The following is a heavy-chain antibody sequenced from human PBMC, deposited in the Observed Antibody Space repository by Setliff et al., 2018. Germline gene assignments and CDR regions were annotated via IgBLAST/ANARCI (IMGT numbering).Heavy chain of an antibody. CDR1: GFAFNNAW. CDR2: IKGKANGGIT. CDR3: LGSLRKINSFDI. J-gene: IGHJ3*02. Sequence: GGSLRLSCAASGFAFNNAWVNWVRQAPGKGLEWVGRIKGKANGGITDYGAAARGTFTISSDNSKNSLYLQMNSLKTEDTAVYYCLGSLRKINSFDIWGQGTMVTVSS. V-gene: IGHV3-15*01. D-gene: IGHD2-21*01.